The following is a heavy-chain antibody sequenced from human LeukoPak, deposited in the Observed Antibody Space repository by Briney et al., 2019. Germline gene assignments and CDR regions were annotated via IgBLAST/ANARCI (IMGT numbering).Heavy chain of an antibody. CDR3: ARGGVYSQGFDY. Sequence: GGSLRLSCAASGFTFSSYSMNWVRQAPGKGLEWVSSISTTSDYIYYAGSLKGRLTISRDSAKNSLYLQMNSLRAEDTAVYYCARGGVYSQGFDYWGQGTLVTVSS. J-gene: IGHJ4*02. CDR1: GFTFSSYS. D-gene: IGHD5/OR15-5a*01. CDR2: ISTTSDYI. V-gene: IGHV3-21*01.